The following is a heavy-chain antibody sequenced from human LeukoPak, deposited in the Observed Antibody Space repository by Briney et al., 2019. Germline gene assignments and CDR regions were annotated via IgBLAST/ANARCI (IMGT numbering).Heavy chain of an antibody. Sequence: GSLRLSCAASGFTFSNYGMHWVRQAPGKGLEWVAVIWYDGSNKYYADSVKGRFIISRDNSKNTLYLQMNSLRAEDTAVYYCARDISGYYYFDYWGQGTLVTVSS. CDR1: GFTFSNYG. CDR2: IWYDGSNK. CDR3: ARDISGYYYFDY. D-gene: IGHD3-22*01. J-gene: IGHJ4*02. V-gene: IGHV3-33*01.